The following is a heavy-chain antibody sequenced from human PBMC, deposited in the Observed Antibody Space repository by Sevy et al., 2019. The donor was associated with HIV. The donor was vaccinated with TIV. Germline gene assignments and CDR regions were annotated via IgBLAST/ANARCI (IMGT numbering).Heavy chain of an antibody. D-gene: IGHD1-7*01. CDR1: GLTSGAFA. J-gene: IGHJ5*02. V-gene: IGHV3-23*01. Sequence: GGSLRLSCKVTGLTSGAFAMSWVRQTPGKGLEWISSISGSGGLTQYADSVKGRFTISRDKSKGTVDLEMNSLRGDDTAVYYCAKPNWNFRADWFDTWGQGTLVTVSS. CDR2: ISGSGGLT. CDR3: AKPNWNFRADWFDT.